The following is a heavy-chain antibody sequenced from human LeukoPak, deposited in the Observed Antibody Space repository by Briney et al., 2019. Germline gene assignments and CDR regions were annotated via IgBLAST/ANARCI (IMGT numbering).Heavy chain of an antibody. Sequence: GGSLRLSCAASGFTFDDYGMSWVRQAPGKGLEWVSGINWNGGSTGYADSVKGRFTISRDNAKNSLYLQMNSLRAGDTALYYCARADSNIAARRIGFDYWGQGTLVTVSS. D-gene: IGHD6-6*01. V-gene: IGHV3-20*04. J-gene: IGHJ4*02. CDR1: GFTFDDYG. CDR2: INWNGGST. CDR3: ARADSNIAARRIGFDY.